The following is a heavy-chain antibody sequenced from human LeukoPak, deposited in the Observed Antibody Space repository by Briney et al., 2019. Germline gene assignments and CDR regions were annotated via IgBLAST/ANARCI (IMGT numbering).Heavy chain of an antibody. Sequence: PGGSLRLSCAASGFIFNNHWMNWVRQAPGKGLEWVASVKKDASETKYVDSVKGRFTISRDNVESSVYLQMNSLRLEDTAVYYCARGPPYGSRSDYFDCWGQGTLVTVSS. J-gene: IGHJ4*02. CDR3: ARGPPYGSRSDYFDC. CDR1: GFIFNNHW. D-gene: IGHD3-10*01. CDR2: VKKDASET. V-gene: IGHV3-7*01.